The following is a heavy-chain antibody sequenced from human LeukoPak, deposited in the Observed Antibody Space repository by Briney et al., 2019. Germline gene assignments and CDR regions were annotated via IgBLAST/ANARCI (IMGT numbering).Heavy chain of an antibody. Sequence: SETLSLTCTVSGGSISSYYWSWIRQSPEKGLEWIGYIYSSGSTNYNPSLKSRVTISVDTSKNQFSLNLSSVTAADTAVYYCARHSTVTTKFDNWGQGTLVTVSS. J-gene: IGHJ4*02. V-gene: IGHV4-59*01. CDR2: IYSSGST. CDR3: ARHSTVTTKFDN. D-gene: IGHD4-17*01. CDR1: GGSISSYY.